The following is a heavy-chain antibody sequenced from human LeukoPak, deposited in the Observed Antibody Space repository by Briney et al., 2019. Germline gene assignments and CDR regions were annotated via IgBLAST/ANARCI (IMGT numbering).Heavy chain of an antibody. Sequence: SETLSLTCAVYGGSFSGYYWSWIRQPPGKGLEWIGEINHSGSTNYNPSLKSRVTISVDTSKNQFSLKLSSVTAAGTAVYYCARGYDDYGDYGNYKGDYYYMDVWGKGTTVTVSS. V-gene: IGHV4-34*01. J-gene: IGHJ6*03. D-gene: IGHD4-17*01. CDR1: GGSFSGYY. CDR3: ARGYDDYGDYGNYKGDYYYMDV. CDR2: INHSGST.